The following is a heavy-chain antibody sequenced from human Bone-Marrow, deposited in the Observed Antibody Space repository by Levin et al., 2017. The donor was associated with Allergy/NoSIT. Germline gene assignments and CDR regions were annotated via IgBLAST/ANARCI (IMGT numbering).Heavy chain of an antibody. CDR1: GFTFGDYG. V-gene: IGHV3-9*01. Sequence: QAGGSLRLSCTASGFTFGDYGMHWVRQAPGKGLEWVSSISWNNWNSDNKVYADSVKGRFTVSRDNANNSLFLEMRSLRTEDTALYYCAKEQLGFCSGGNCYGIDNWGRGTLVTVSS. CDR2: ISWNNWNSDNK. D-gene: IGHD2-15*01. J-gene: IGHJ4*02. CDR3: AKEQLGFCSGGNCYGIDN.